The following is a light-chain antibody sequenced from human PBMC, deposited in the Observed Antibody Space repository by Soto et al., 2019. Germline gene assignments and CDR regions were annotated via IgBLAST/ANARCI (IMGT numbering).Light chain of an antibody. CDR3: SSYTGSSTFV. Sequence: XSVLTQPASVSGSPGQSITISCTGTSSDVGGYNYVSWYQQLPGKAPKLMIYDVNNRPSGVSNRFSGSKSGNTASLTISGLQAEDEADYYCSSYTGSSTFVFGTGTKVTVL. V-gene: IGLV2-14*01. CDR2: DVN. J-gene: IGLJ1*01. CDR1: SSDVGGYNY.